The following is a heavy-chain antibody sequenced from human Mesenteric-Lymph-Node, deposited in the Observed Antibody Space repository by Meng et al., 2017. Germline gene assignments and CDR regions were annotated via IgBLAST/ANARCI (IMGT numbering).Heavy chain of an antibody. D-gene: IGHD3-22*01. Sequence: GESLKISCQGSGYNFNTYWIGWVRQMPGKGLEWMGIINPADSETKYSPSFQGQVTISADKSITTVYLQWNNLKTSDTAVYYCAGRPRNTAFYDSSGFDWGQGTLVTVSS. CDR1: GYNFNTYW. V-gene: IGHV5-51*01. CDR2: INPADSET. CDR3: AGRPRNTAFYDSSGFD. J-gene: IGHJ4*02.